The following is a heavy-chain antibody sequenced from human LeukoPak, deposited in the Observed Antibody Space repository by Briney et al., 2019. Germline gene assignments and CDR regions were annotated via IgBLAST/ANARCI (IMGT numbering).Heavy chain of an antibody. Sequence: GGSLRLSCAASGFMFTTYWMTWVRQAPGKGPEWVANIKPDGGETYYVDSVKGRFTISRDNTKNLLCLQMNRLRGEETAVYYCRQDSYKVLCDYWGQGTLVTVSS. CDR3: RQDSYKVLCDY. CDR1: GFMFTTYW. CDR2: IKPDGGET. J-gene: IGHJ4*02. D-gene: IGHD2-8*02. V-gene: IGHV3-7*03.